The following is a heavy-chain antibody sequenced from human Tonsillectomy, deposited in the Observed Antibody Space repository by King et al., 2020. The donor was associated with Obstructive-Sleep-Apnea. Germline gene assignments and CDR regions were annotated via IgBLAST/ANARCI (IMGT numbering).Heavy chain of an antibody. D-gene: IGHD6-13*01. CDR2: ISGSGGST. Sequence: QLVQSGGGLVQPGGSLRLSCAASGFTFSSYAMSWVRQAPGKGLEWVSAISGSGGSTYYADSVKGRFTISRDNSKNTLYLQMNSLRAEDPAVYYCAKDLYGSAAAGMISEYFQHWGQGTLVTVSS. J-gene: IGHJ1*01. CDR3: AKDLYGSAAAGMISEYFQH. V-gene: IGHV3-23*04. CDR1: GFTFSSYA.